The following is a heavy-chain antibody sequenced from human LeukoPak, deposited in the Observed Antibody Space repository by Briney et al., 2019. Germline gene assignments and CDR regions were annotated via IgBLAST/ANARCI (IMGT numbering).Heavy chain of an antibody. D-gene: IGHD5-18*01. J-gene: IGHJ3*02. CDR2: VSSSSSTI. V-gene: IGHV3-48*04. CDR3: ARDIRGYSYGRVQAFDI. Sequence: GGSLRLSCAASGFTFSSYSMNWVRQAPGKGLEWVSYVSSSSSTIYYADSVKGRFTISRDNAKNSLYLQMNSLRAEDTAVYYCARDIRGYSYGRVQAFDIWGQGTMVTVSS. CDR1: GFTFSSYS.